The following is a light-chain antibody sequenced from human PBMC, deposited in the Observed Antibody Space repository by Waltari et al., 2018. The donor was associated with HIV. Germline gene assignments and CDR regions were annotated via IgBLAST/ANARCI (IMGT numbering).Light chain of an antibody. CDR2: RSN. Sequence: QSVLTQPPSASGTPGQRGTISCSGSSSNIGSHYVYWYQQLPGTAPKLLIYRSNPRPSGLPGRFSGSKSGTSACLAISGLRSEDEAEYYCAACDDSLSGHVVFGGGTKLTGL. CDR1: SSNIGSHY. V-gene: IGLV1-47*01. J-gene: IGLJ2*01. CDR3: AACDDSLSGHVV.